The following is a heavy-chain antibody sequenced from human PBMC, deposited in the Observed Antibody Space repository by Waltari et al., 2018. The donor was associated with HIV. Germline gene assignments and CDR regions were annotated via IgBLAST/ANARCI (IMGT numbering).Heavy chain of an antibody. CDR2: IKTKTDGGTT. J-gene: IGHJ3*02. Sequence: EVQLVESGGGLIKPGGSLRLFCPASGIPFSYDWMSWVRQAPGKGLEWVGRIKTKTDGGTTDYAAPVKGRFTISRDDSKNTLYLQMNNLKTEDTAVYYCATDRRGAFDIWGQGTMVTVSS. CDR3: ATDRRGAFDI. V-gene: IGHV3-15*01. CDR1: GIPFSYDW.